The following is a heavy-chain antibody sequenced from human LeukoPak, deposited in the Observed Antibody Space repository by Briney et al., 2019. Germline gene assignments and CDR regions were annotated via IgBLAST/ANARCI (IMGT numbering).Heavy chain of an antibody. CDR2: IYYSGST. V-gene: IGHV4-59*01. CDR1: AGSISGYY. Sequence: SETLSPTCTVSAGSISGYYWSWIRQPPGQGLEWIGYIYYSGSTNYHTSLKSRITISVDTSKNQFSLKLNCVTAADTAVYYCARSSEGRYYYDSRGYSYYYYYCIDVWGKGTTVTISS. CDR3: ARSSEGRYYYDSRGYSYYYYYCIDV. D-gene: IGHD3-22*01. J-gene: IGHJ6*03.